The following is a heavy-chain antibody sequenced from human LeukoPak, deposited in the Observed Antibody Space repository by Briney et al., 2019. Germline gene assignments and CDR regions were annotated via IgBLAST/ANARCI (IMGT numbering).Heavy chain of an antibody. CDR2: ISSSGSTI. CDR3: ARGDGYNPGIDFDY. CDR1: GFTFSSYE. Sequence: GGSLRLSCAASGFTFSSYEMNWVRQVPGKGLEWVSYISSSGSTIYYADSVKGRFTISRDNAKNSLYLQMNSLRAEDTAVYYCARGDGYNPGIDFDYWGQGTLVTVSS. D-gene: IGHD5-24*01. J-gene: IGHJ4*02. V-gene: IGHV3-48*03.